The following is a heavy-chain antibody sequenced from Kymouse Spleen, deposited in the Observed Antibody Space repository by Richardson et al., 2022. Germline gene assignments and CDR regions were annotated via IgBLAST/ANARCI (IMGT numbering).Heavy chain of an antibody. V-gene: IGHV4-39*01. J-gene: IGHJ6*02. D-gene: IGHD4-17*01. CDR3: ARHGTVTTFYYYYYYGMDV. Sequence: QLQLQESGPGLVKPSETLSLTCTVSGGSISSSSYYWGWIRQPPGKGLEWIGSIYYSGSTYYNPSLKSRVTISVDTSKNQFSLKLSSVTAADTAVYYCARHGTVTTFYYYYYYGMDVWGQGTTVTVSS. CDR2: IYYSGST. CDR1: GGSISSSSYY.